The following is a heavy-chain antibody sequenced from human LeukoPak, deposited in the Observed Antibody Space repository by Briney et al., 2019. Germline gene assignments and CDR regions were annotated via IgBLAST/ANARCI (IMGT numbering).Heavy chain of an antibody. CDR3: ARSTVVTSYYFDY. CDR2: IYDSGST. Sequence: SETLSLTCTVSGGSISSGDYYWSWIRQPPGKGLEWIGYIYDSGSTYYNPSLKSRVTISVDTSKNQFSLKLSSVTAADTAVYYCARSTVVTSYYFDYWGQGTLVTVSS. V-gene: IGHV4-30-4*08. J-gene: IGHJ4*02. D-gene: IGHD4-23*01. CDR1: GGSISSGDYY.